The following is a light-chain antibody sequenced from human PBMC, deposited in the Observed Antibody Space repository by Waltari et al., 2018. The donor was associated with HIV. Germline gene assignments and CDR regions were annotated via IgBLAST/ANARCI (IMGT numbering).Light chain of an antibody. CDR2: EVS. V-gene: IGLV2-8*01. CDR3: SSYAGSNIP. J-gene: IGLJ2*01. CDR1: SSDVGGYNY. Sequence: QSALTQPPSASGSPGQSVTISCTGTSSDVGGYNYVSWYQQHPGKAPKLMIYEVSKRPSGVPDRFFGSKSGNTASLTVSGLQAEDEADYYCSSYAGSNIPFGGGTKLTVL.